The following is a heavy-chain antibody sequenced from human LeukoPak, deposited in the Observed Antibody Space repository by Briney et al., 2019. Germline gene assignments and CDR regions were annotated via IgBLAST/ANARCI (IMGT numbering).Heavy chain of an antibody. V-gene: IGHV4-59*01. CDR2: IYYSGST. CDR1: GGSISSYY. Sequence: SSETLSLTCTVSGGSISSYYWSWIRQPPGKGLEWIGYIYYSGSTNYNPSLKSRVTISVDTSKNQFSLKLSSVTAADTAVYYCARVYSGYYYYYMDVWGKGTTVTISS. D-gene: IGHD2-15*01. CDR3: ARVYSGYYYYYMDV. J-gene: IGHJ6*03.